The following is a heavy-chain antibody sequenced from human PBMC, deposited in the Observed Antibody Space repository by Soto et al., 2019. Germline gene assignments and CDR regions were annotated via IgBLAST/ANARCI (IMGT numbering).Heavy chain of an antibody. CDR3: AHRRSSTWEFDY. D-gene: IGHD6-13*01. CDR2: IYWDDDK. V-gene: IGHV2-5*02. CDR1: GFSLYTSGVG. Sequence: QITLKESGPTLVKPTQTLTLTCTFSGFSLYTSGVGVGWIRQPPGKALEWLALIYWDDDKRYSPSLKSRLTITQDTSKNQVVLTMTNMDPVDTGTYYCAHRRSSTWEFDYWGQGTLVTVSS. J-gene: IGHJ4*02.